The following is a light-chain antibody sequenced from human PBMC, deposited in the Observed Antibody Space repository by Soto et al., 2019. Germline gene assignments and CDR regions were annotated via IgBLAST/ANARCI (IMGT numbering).Light chain of an antibody. V-gene: IGKV1-5*01. CDR2: DAS. J-gene: IGKJ5*01. CDR1: QSISSW. Sequence: DIQMTQSPSTLSASVGDRVTITCRASQSISSWLAWYQQKPGKAPKALIYDASTLRSGVPSRFSGGGSGTEFTLTLSSLQPDDFATYYCQQYNTYSTFGQGTRLEIK. CDR3: QQYNTYST.